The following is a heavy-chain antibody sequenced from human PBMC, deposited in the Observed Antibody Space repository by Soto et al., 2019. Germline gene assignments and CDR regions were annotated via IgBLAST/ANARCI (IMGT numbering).Heavy chain of an antibody. Sequence: GGSLRLSCAASGFTFSSYSMNWVRQAPGKGLEWVSSISSSSSYIYYADSVKGRFTISRDNAKNSLYLQMNSLRAEDTAVYYCARVEWFGELPGMDVWGQGTTVTVSS. CDR3: ARVEWFGELPGMDV. CDR2: ISSSSSYI. J-gene: IGHJ6*02. D-gene: IGHD3-10*01. V-gene: IGHV3-21*01. CDR1: GFTFSSYS.